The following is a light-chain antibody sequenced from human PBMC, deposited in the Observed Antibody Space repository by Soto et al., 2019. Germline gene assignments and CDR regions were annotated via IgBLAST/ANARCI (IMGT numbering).Light chain of an antibody. CDR3: LQHKSYPWR. J-gene: IGKJ1*01. CDR2: DAS. CDR1: LDIRND. Sequence: IQVTQSLPSLSATVRDKVRINCRASLDIRNDLDWYQQKPGKAPKRLIYDASTLQSGVPSRFSGAGSGAEFTLTLTCLQSEDFAPPFCLQHKSYPWRFAQGAKVDI. V-gene: IGKV1-17*01.